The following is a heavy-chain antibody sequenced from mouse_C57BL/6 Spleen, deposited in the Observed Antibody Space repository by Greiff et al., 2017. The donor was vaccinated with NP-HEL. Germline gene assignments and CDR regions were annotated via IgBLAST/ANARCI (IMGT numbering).Heavy chain of an antibody. V-gene: IGHV1-50*01. CDR1: GYTFTSYW. D-gene: IGHD3-2*02. J-gene: IGHJ4*01. Sequence: QVQLQQPGAELVKPGASVKLSCKASGYTFTSYWMQWVKQRPGQGLEWIGEIDPSDSYTNYNQKFKGQATLTVDTSSSTAYMQLSSLTSEDSAVYYCARYNDDSSGPYYAMDYWGQGTSVTVSS. CDR2: IDPSDSYT. CDR3: ARYNDDSSGPYYAMDY.